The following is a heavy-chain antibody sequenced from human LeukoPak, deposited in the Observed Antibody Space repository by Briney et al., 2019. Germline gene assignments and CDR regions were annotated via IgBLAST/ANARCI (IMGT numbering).Heavy chain of an antibody. CDR3: ARAHGGTYYYDSSGNCDY. CDR2: ISYDGSNK. CDR1: GFTFSSYA. V-gene: IGHV3-30-3*01. Sequence: PGRSLRLSCAASGFTFSSYAMHWVRQAPGKGLEWVAVISYDGSNKYYADSVKGRFTISRDNSKNTLYLQMNSLRAEDTAVYYCARAHGGTYYYDSSGNCDYWGQGTLVTVSS. D-gene: IGHD3-22*01. J-gene: IGHJ4*02.